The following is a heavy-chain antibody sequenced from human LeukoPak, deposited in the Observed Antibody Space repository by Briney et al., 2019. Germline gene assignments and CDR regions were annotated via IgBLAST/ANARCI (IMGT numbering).Heavy chain of an antibody. V-gene: IGHV1-2*02. D-gene: IGHD3-10*01. CDR2: INPNSGGT. CDR3: ARGLTMVRGPSNWFDP. CDR1: GYTFTGYY. J-gene: IGHJ5*02. Sequence: ASVKVSCKASGYTFTGYYMHWVRQAPGQGLEWMGWINPNSGGTNYAQKFQGGVTMTRDTSISTAYMELSRLRSDDTAVYYCARGLTMVRGPSNWFDPWGQGTLVTVSS.